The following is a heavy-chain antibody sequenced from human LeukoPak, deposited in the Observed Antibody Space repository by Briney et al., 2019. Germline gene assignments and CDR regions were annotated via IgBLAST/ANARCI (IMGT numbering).Heavy chain of an antibody. CDR1: GGSFSGYY. D-gene: IGHD2-2*01. CDR2: INHSGST. CDR3: ARGMGYCSSTSCYLRFDY. J-gene: IGHJ4*02. Sequence: PSETLSLTCAVYGGSFSGYYWSWIRQPPGKGLEWIGEINHSGSTNYNPSLKSRVTISVDTSKNQFSLKLSSVTAADTAVYYCARGMGYCSSTSCYLRFDYWGQGTLVTVSS. V-gene: IGHV4-34*01.